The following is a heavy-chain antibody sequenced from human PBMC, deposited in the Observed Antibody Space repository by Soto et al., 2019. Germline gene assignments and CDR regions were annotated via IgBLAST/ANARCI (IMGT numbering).Heavy chain of an antibody. Sequence: PSETLSLTCTVSGGSIISYYWSWIRQPPGKGLEWIGYIYYSGSTNYNPSLKSRVTISVDTSKNQFSLKLSSVTAADTAVYYCARVDILTGYYHFDYWGQGTLVTVSS. V-gene: IGHV4-59*01. CDR3: ARVDILTGYYHFDY. J-gene: IGHJ4*02. CDR1: GGSIISYY. D-gene: IGHD3-9*01. CDR2: IYYSGST.